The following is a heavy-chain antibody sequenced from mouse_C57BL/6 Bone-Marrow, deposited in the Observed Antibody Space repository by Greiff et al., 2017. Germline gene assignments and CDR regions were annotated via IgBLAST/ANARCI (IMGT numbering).Heavy chain of an antibody. V-gene: IGHV2-2*01. D-gene: IGHD2-5*01. Sequence: VKVVESGPGLVQPSQSLSITCTVSGFSLTSYGVHWVRQSPGTGLEWLGVIWSGGSTDYNAAFISRLSISKDNSKSQVFFKMNSLQADDTAIYYCARNTGLYSNYPDYWGQGTTLTVSS. J-gene: IGHJ2*01. CDR3: ARNTGLYSNYPDY. CDR2: IWSGGST. CDR1: GFSLTSYG.